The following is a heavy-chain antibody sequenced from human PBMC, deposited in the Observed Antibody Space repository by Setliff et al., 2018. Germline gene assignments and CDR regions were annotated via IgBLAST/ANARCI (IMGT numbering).Heavy chain of an antibody. CDR1: GFRFSTSD. CDR3: AKVPNSGGYAGPFDF. D-gene: IGHD5-12*01. Sequence: LRLSCAASGFRFSTSDMHWVRQAPGKGLEWVSFIQHDGSREFYGDPVKGRFIISRDNSKNTLYLQMNSLSAEDTAVYYCAKVPNSGGYAGPFDFWGRGTLVTVSS. J-gene: IGHJ4*02. V-gene: IGHV3-30*02. CDR2: IQHDGSRE.